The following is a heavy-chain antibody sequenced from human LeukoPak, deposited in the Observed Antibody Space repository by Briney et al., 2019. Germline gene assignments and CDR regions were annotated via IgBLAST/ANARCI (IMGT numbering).Heavy chain of an antibody. CDR2: IYHSGST. CDR1: GYSISSGYY. CDR3: ARDSSSLSYYYYMDV. Sequence: SETLSPTCTVSGYSISSGYYWGWIRQPPGKGLEWIGSIYHSGSTYYNPSLKSRVTISVDTSKNQFSLKLSSVTAADTAVYYCARDSSSLSYYYYMDVWGKGTTVTVSS. V-gene: IGHV4-38-2*02. J-gene: IGHJ6*03. D-gene: IGHD6-6*01.